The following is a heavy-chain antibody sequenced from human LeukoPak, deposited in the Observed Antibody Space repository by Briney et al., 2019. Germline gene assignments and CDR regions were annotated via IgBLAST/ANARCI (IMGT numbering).Heavy chain of an antibody. D-gene: IGHD6-13*01. CDR3: ARRLGIAASAYDY. CDR1: GYSISSGNY. J-gene: IGHJ4*02. V-gene: IGHV4-38-2*01. CDR2: IHHTGNT. Sequence: SETLSLTCAVSGYSISSGNYWGWIQQLPERGLEWIGSIHHTGNTYYNPSLKSRVTILVDTSKNQFSLRLGSVTAADTAVYYCARRLGIAASAYDYWGQGAVVTVSS.